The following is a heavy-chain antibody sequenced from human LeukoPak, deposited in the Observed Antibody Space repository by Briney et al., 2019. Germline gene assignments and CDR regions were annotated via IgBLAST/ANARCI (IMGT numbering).Heavy chain of an antibody. CDR3: ARGGELLNY. J-gene: IGHJ4*02. CDR2: IYTSGST. D-gene: IGHD1-7*01. CDR1: VGSIRSGRYY. V-gene: IGHV4-61*02. Sequence: SDTLSLTCSVSVGSIRSGRYYGSWVRRPAGKGVEWIGRIYTSGSTNYSPSLKSRVTISLDTSKNQFSLRLSSVTAADTAVYYCARGGELLNYLGQGTLVTVSS.